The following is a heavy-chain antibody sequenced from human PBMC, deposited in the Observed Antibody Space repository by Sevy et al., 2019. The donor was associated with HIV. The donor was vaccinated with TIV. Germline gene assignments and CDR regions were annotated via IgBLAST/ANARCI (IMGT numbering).Heavy chain of an antibody. Sequence: GGSLRLSCVASGFSLESYWMNWVRQAPGKPLEWVANIKEDDTVKYNVESVKGRFTISRDNGRNLVYLLMNNLKVEDTALYYCGRAIQSEGSFWGQGTRVTVSS. CDR3: GRAIQSEGSF. D-gene: IGHD2-21*01. J-gene: IGHJ4*02. V-gene: IGHV3-7*04. CDR1: GFSLESYW. CDR2: IKEDDTVK.